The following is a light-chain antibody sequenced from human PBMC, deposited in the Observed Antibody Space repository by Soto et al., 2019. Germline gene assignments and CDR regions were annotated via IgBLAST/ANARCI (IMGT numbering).Light chain of an antibody. J-gene: IGKJ2*01. CDR1: QSVSSN. Sequence: EIVMTQSQATLSVYPGERATLSCRASQSVSSNLAWYQQKPGQAPRLLIYGASTRATGIPARVSGSGYGTEFTLTISSLQSEDFAVYYCQQYKNGPLDTFGQGTKLAIK. CDR2: GAS. CDR3: QQYKNGPLDT. V-gene: IGKV3-15*01.